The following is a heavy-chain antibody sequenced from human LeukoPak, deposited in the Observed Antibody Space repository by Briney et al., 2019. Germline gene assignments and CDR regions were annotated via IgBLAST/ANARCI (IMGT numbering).Heavy chain of an antibody. V-gene: IGHV1-69*05. CDR2: IIPIFGTA. CDR3: AREGVRRGSNIVVVVAARPGAFDI. J-gene: IGHJ3*02. Sequence: GASVKVSCKASGGTFSSYAISWVRQAPGQGLEWMGRIIPIFGTANYAQKFRGRVTITTDESTSTAYMELSSLRSEDTAVYYCAREGVRRGSNIVVVVAARPGAFDIWGQGTMVTVSS. CDR1: GGTFSSYA. D-gene: IGHD2-15*01.